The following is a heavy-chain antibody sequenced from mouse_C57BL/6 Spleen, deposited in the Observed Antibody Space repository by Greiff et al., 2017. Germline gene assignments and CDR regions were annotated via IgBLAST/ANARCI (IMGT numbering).Heavy chain of an antibody. Sequence: QVQLQQPGAELVKPGASVKLSCKASGYTFTSYWMHWVKQRPGQGLEWIGMIHPNSGSTNYNEKFKSKATLTVDTSSSTAYMQLSSLTSEDSAVYYCAREEPYDMEDWGQGTSVTVAS. J-gene: IGHJ4*01. V-gene: IGHV1-64*01. CDR1: GYTFTSYW. CDR2: IHPNSGST. CDR3: AREEPYDMED.